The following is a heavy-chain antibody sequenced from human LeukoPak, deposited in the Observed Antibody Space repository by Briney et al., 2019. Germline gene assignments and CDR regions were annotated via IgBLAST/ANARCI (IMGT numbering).Heavy chain of an antibody. D-gene: IGHD1-14*01. CDR1: GFTFSSYA. J-gene: IGHJ6*02. Sequence: GGSQILCCAASGFTFSSYAMHWVRQAPGKGLEWVAVISYDGSNKYYADSVKGRFTISRDNSKTTLYLQMNSLRAEDTAVYYCARAASGESALLSRGNYYYYGMDVWGQGSPGTVSS. CDR2: ISYDGSNK. CDR3: ARAASGESALLSRGNYYYYGMDV. V-gene: IGHV3-30-3*01.